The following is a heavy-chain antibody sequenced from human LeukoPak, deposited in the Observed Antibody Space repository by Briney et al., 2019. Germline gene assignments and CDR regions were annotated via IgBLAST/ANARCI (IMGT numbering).Heavy chain of an antibody. V-gene: IGHV4-34*01. CDR1: GGSFSGYY. CDR3: ARVYAVTTFSWFDP. D-gene: IGHD4-11*01. J-gene: IGHJ5*02. Sequence: SETLSLTCAVYGGSFSGYYWSWIRQPPGKGLEWIGEINHSESTNYNPSLKSRVTISVDTSKNQFSLKLSSVTAADTAVYYCARVYAVTTFSWFDPWGQGTLVTVSS. CDR2: INHSEST.